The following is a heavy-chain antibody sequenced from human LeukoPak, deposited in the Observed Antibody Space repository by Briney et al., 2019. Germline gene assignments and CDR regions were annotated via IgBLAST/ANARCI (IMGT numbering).Heavy chain of an antibody. CDR1: GYTFTSYD. J-gene: IGHJ6*03. D-gene: IGHD6-6*01. CDR3: ARARRRVYTRSSNHAALYYMDV. CDR2: RNAKSGNT. Sequence: ASVKVSCKAAGYTFTSYDINRVRHATGQGLEWVGWRNAKSGNTGYAQKFQGRVTMTKYTSISTAYMKLRSLRSEDTAVHYCARARRRVYTRSSNHAALYYMDVWGKGTTVTVSS. V-gene: IGHV1-8*01.